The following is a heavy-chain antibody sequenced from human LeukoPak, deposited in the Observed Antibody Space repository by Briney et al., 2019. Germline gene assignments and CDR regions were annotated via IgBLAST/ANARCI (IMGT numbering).Heavy chain of an antibody. Sequence: TFTXSAXXXVRQARGQRLXXIGWIVVGSGNTNYAQKFQERVTITRDMSTSTAYMELSSLRSEDTAVYYCAAESYYPYFDYWGQGTLVTVSS. CDR3: AAESYYPYFDY. J-gene: IGHJ4*02. CDR1: TFTXSA. CDR2: IVVGSGNT. V-gene: IGHV1-58*02. D-gene: IGHD3-10*01.